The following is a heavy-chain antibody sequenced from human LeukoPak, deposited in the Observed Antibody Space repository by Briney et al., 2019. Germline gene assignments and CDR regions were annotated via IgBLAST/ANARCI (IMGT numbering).Heavy chain of an antibody. V-gene: IGHV3-23*01. J-gene: IGHJ4*02. Sequence: TGGSLRLSCAASGFTFSSYGMSWVRQAPGKGLEWVSAISGSVGSTYYADSVKGRFTISRDNSMSTLYLEMNSLRAEDTAVYYCAKHVLLWFGEIDYWGQGTLVTVSS. D-gene: IGHD3-10*01. CDR3: AKHVLLWFGEIDY. CDR1: GFTFSSYG. CDR2: ISGSVGST.